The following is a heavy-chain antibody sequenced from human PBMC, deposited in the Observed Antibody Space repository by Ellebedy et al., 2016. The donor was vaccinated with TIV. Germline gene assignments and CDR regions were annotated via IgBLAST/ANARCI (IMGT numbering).Heavy chain of an antibody. Sequence: GSLRLXXSVSAGSVSNRGYYWAWIRQSPGKALEWIGHIHFTGNTDYNPSLKSRVTISVDTSKNHFSLIVASVTAADTAVYFCAGGTHYYYGWDVWGPGTTVIVS. V-gene: IGHV4-61*03. CDR2: IHFTGNT. CDR3: AGGTHYYYGWDV. J-gene: IGHJ6*02. CDR1: AGSVSNRGYY.